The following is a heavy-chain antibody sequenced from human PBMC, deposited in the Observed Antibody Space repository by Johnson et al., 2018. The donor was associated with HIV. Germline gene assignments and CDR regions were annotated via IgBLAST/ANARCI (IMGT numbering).Heavy chain of an antibody. V-gene: IGHV3-30*02. CDR1: GFTFSSYG. CDR3: AKDLSSGWYHAFDI. D-gene: IGHD6-19*01. CDR2: IRYDGSNK. Sequence: QVQLVESGGGVVQPGGSLRLSCAASGFTFSSYGMHWVRQAPGKGLEWVAFIRYDGSNKYYADSVKGRFTISRDNSKNTLYLQMNSLGTDDTAVYYCAKDLSSGWYHAFDIWGQGTMVTVSS. J-gene: IGHJ3*02.